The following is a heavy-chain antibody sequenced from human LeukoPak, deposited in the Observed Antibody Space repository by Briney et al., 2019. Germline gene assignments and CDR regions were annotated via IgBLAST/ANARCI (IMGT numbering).Heavy chain of an antibody. Sequence: PSETLSLTCAVSGYSISSGYYWGWIRQPPGKGLEWIGSIYHSGSTYYNPSLKSRVTISVDTSKNQFSLKLSSVTAADTAVYYCARQGGGRITIFGLVIPFDYWGQGTLVTVSS. CDR2: IYHSGST. V-gene: IGHV4-38-2*01. J-gene: IGHJ4*02. CDR1: GYSISSGYY. CDR3: ARQGGGRITIFGLVIPFDY. D-gene: IGHD3-3*01.